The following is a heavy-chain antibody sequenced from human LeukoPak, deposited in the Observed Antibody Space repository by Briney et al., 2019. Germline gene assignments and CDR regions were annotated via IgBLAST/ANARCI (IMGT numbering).Heavy chain of an antibody. CDR3: ARGDRIMTRSNWNFPGYYYYGMDV. CDR1: GGSFSGYY. Sequence: PSETLSLTCAVYGGSFSGYYWSWIRQPPGKGLEWIGEINHSGSTNYNPSLKSRVTISVDTSKNQFSLKLSSVTAADTAVYYCARGDRIMTRSNWNFPGYYYYGMDVWGQGTTVTVSS. J-gene: IGHJ6*02. V-gene: IGHV4-34*01. D-gene: IGHD1-7*01. CDR2: INHSGST.